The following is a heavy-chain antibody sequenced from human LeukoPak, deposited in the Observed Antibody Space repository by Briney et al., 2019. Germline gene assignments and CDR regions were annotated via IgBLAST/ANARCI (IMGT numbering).Heavy chain of an antibody. CDR2: INHSGST. J-gene: IGHJ5*02. Sequence: SETLSLTCAVYGGSFSGHYWSWIRQPPGKGLEWIGEINHSGSTNYNPSLKSRVTISVDTSKNQFSLKLSSVTAADTAVYYCARGTSPVRYYYRLGFDPWGQGTLVTVSS. CDR3: ARGTSPVRYYYRLGFDP. CDR1: GGSFSGHY. V-gene: IGHV4-34*01. D-gene: IGHD3-10*01.